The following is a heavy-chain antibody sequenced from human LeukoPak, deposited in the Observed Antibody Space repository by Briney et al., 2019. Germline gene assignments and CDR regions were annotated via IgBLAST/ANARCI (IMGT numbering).Heavy chain of an antibody. Sequence: SETLSLTCTVSGGSISSYYWSWIRQPPGKGLEWIGYIYYSGSTNYNPSLKSRVTISVDTSKNHFSLKLSSVTAADMAVYYCARGKRRGYYDISGFDYWGQGTLVTVSS. CDR2: IYYSGST. CDR3: ARGKRRGYYDISGFDY. D-gene: IGHD3-22*01. J-gene: IGHJ4*02. CDR1: GGSISSYY. V-gene: IGHV4-59*08.